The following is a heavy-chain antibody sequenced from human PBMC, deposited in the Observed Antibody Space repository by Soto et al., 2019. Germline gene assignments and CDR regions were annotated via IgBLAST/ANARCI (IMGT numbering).Heavy chain of an antibody. D-gene: IGHD3-22*01. CDR3: ARDGGGAYDSSGYYYRY. V-gene: IGHV4-59*01. Sequence: SETLSLTCTVSGGSISSYYWSWIRQPPGKGLEWIGYIYYSGSTNYNPSLKSRVTISVDTSKNQFSLKLSSVTAADTAVYYCARDGGGAYDSSGYYYRYWGQGTLVTVSS. CDR2: IYYSGST. J-gene: IGHJ4*02. CDR1: GGSISSYY.